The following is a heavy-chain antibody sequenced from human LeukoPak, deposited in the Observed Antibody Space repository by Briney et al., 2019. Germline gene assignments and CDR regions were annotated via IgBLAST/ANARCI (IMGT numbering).Heavy chain of an antibody. D-gene: IGHD4-23*01. V-gene: IGHV4-39*07. CDR3: ARERYYYGGKTWFDP. CDR2: IYYTGST. J-gene: IGHJ5*02. Sequence: SETLSLTCSVSGGYIITSDHYWGWLRQTPGKGLEWIGSIYYTGSTSTNPFFKSRVTLSVDTSKNQFSLNLTSVTAADTAVYYCARERYYYGGKTWFDPWGQGTLVTVSS. CDR1: GGYIITSDHY.